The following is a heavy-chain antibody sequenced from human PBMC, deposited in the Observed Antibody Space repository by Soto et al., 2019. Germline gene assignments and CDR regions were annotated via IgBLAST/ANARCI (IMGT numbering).Heavy chain of an antibody. Sequence: VGSLRLSCAGSGFTFSDYYMSWIRQAPGKGLEWVSYISSSGSTIYYADSVKGRFTISRDNAKNSLYLQMNSLRAEDTAVYYCARVGLFDYVWGSYPPPNPYFDYWGQGTLVTVSS. CDR3: ARVGLFDYVWGSYPPPNPYFDY. CDR1: GFTFSDYY. J-gene: IGHJ4*02. D-gene: IGHD3-16*02. CDR2: ISSSGSTI. V-gene: IGHV3-11*01.